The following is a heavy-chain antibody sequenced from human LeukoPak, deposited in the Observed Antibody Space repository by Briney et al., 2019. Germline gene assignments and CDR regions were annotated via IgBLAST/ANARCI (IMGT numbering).Heavy chain of an antibody. Sequence: PGGSLRLSCAASGFTFSSYEMNWFRQAPGKGLEWVSSISSSSSHIYYADSVTGRFTVSRDNAKNSLYLQMNSLRAEDTAVYYCARGDLVVTLEGPIDYWGQGTLVTISS. CDR1: GFTFSSYE. D-gene: IGHD2-21*02. CDR3: ARGDLVVTLEGPIDY. CDR2: ISSSSSHI. J-gene: IGHJ4*02. V-gene: IGHV3-21*01.